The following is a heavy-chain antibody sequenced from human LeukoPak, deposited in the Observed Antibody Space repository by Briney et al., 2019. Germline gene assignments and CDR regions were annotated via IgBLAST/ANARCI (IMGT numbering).Heavy chain of an antibody. Sequence: GGSLRLSCAASGFTFSSYAMSWVRQAPGEGLQWVSGISGSGGSTYYADSVKGRFTISRDNSKNTLYLQMNSLRAEDTAVYYCVVPPVPAARSRGFDYWGQGTLVTVSS. J-gene: IGHJ4*02. D-gene: IGHD2-2*01. CDR3: VVPPVPAARSRGFDY. CDR2: ISGSGGST. CDR1: GFTFSSYA. V-gene: IGHV3-23*01.